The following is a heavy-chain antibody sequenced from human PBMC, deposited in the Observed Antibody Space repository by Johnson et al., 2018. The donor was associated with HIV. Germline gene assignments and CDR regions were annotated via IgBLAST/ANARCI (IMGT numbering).Heavy chain of an antibody. V-gene: IGHV3-30*18. CDR3: ANSYSSSSGNNDYAFDI. CDR1: GFTFSSYW. J-gene: IGHJ3*02. CDR2: ISYDGSNK. Sequence: QVQLVESGGGLVQPGGSLRLSCAASGFTFSSYWMHWVRQAPGKGLEWVAVISYDGSNKYYADSVKGRFTISRDNSKNTLYLQMNSLRAEDTAVYYCANSYSSSSGNNDYAFDIWGQGTMVTVSS. D-gene: IGHD6-6*01.